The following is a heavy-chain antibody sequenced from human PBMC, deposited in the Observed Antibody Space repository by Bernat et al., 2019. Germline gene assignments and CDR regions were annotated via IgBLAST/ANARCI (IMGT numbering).Heavy chain of an antibody. Sequence: QVQLQESGPGLVKPSQTLSLTCTVSGGSISSGGYYWSWIRQHPGKGLEWIGYIYYSGSTYYNPSLKSRVTISVDTSKNQFSLKLSSVTAADTAVYYCARESRYYYDSSGYSNWYFDLWGQGTMVTVSS. CDR1: GGSISSGGYY. D-gene: IGHD3-22*01. CDR2: IYYSGST. V-gene: IGHV4-31*03. CDR3: ARESRYYYDSSGYSNWYFDL. J-gene: IGHJ3*01.